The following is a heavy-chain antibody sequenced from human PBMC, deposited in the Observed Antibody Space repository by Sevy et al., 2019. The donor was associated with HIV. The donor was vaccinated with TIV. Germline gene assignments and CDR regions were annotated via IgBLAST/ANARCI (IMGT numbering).Heavy chain of an antibody. CDR2: ISYDGTNK. J-gene: IGHJ4*02. D-gene: IGHD4-17*01. Sequence: GGSLRLSCAASGFTFNSYGIHWVRQAPGKGLEWVAVISYDGTNKYYADSVKGRFTISRDNSKNTVFLQMNSLRVEDTGIYSCAKDRYPTVGVNDFWGQGTLVTVSS. CDR3: AKDRYPTVGVNDF. V-gene: IGHV3-30*18. CDR1: GFTFNSYG.